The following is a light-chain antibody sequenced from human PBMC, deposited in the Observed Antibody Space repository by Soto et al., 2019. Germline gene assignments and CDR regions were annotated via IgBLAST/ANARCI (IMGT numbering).Light chain of an antibody. V-gene: IGLV2-8*01. CDR3: TSYAGSNNFPYV. J-gene: IGLJ1*01. Sequence: QSVLTQPPSASGSPGQSVTISCTGTSSDVGGYDYVSWYQQHPGEAPKLTIYEVSKRPSGVPDRFSGSKSGNTASLAVSGLQAEDEADYYCTSYAGSNNFPYVFGTGTKVTVL. CDR2: EVS. CDR1: SSDVGGYDY.